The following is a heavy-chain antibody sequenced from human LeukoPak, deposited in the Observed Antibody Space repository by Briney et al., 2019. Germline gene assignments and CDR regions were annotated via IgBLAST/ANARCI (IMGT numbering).Heavy chain of an antibody. D-gene: IGHD3-22*01. CDR2: ISGSGGST. J-gene: IGHJ4*02. Sequence: PGGSLRLSCAASGFTFSSYAMSWVRQAPGKGLEWVSAISGSGGSTYYAGSVKGRFTISRDNSKNTLYLQMNSLRAEDTAVYYCAKVRTYYYDSSGYLDYWGQGTLVTVSS. V-gene: IGHV3-23*01. CDR3: AKVRTYYYDSSGYLDY. CDR1: GFTFSSYA.